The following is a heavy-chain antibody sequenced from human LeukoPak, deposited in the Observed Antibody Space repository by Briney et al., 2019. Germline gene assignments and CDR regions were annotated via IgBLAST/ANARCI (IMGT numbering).Heavy chain of an antibody. Sequence: SETLSLTCTVSGGSISSYYWSWIRQPPGKGLEWIGYIYYSGSTYYNPSLKSRVTISVDTSKNQFSLKLSSVTAADTAVYYCARGVYCSGGSCYSPITPSGPVNYYDSSGYGAFDIWGQGTMVTVSS. CDR1: GGSISSYY. J-gene: IGHJ3*02. CDR2: IYYSGST. CDR3: ARGVYCSGGSCYSPITPSGPVNYYDSSGYGAFDI. V-gene: IGHV4-59*04. D-gene: IGHD2-15*01.